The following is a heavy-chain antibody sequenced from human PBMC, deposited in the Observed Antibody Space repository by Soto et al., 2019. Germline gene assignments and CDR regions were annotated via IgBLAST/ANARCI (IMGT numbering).Heavy chain of an antibody. CDR1: GFTFSNAW. D-gene: IGHD5-18*01. Sequence: EVQLVESGGGLVKPGGSLRLSCAASGFTFSNAWMSWVRQAPGKGLEWVGRIKSKTDGGTTDYAAPVKGRFTISRDESKNTLYLQMNSLKTEDTAVYYCTTDMGTHYYYGMDVWGQGTTVTVSS. V-gene: IGHV3-15*01. CDR3: TTDMGTHYYYGMDV. J-gene: IGHJ6*02. CDR2: IKSKTDGGTT.